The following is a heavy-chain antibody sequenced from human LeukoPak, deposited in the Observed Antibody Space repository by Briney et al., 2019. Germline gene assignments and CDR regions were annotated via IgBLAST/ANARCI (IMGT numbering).Heavy chain of an antibody. CDR1: GFTFSDYY. V-gene: IGHV3-11*01. D-gene: IGHD3-9*01. Sequence: GGSLRLSCAASGFTFSDYYMTWVRQAPGKGLEWLSYITNRGDTVFYADSVKGRFTVSRDNAKRSLYLQIESLRDDDTAVYYCARDYTGYFPWGQGTLVIVSS. CDR3: ARDYTGYFP. J-gene: IGHJ5*02. CDR2: ITNRGDTV.